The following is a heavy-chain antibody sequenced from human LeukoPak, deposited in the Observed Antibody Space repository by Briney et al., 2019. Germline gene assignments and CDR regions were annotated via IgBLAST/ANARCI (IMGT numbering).Heavy chain of an antibody. V-gene: IGHV3-23*01. CDR1: GFTVSSNY. Sequence: PGGSLRLSCAASGFTVSSNYMSWVRQAPGKGLEWVSAISGSGGSTYYADSVKGRFTISRDNSKNTLYLQMNSLRAEDTAVYYCAKGDLNVVVPAAIPLGIDYWGQGTLVTVSS. J-gene: IGHJ4*02. CDR2: ISGSGGST. CDR3: AKGDLNVVVPAAIPLGIDY. D-gene: IGHD2-2*02.